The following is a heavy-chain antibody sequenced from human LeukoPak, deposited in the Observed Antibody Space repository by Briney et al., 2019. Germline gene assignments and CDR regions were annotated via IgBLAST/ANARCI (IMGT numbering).Heavy chain of an antibody. CDR1: GGSISSYY. CDR2: IYTSGST. D-gene: IGHD6-6*01. V-gene: IGHV4-4*07. Sequence: SETLSLTCTVSGGSISSYYWSWLRPPAGKGLEWIGRIYTSGSTNYNPSLKSRVTMSVDTSKNQFSLKLSSVTAADTAVYYCARDRSSSSTNWFDPWGQGTLVTVSS. CDR3: ARDRSSSSTNWFDP. J-gene: IGHJ5*02.